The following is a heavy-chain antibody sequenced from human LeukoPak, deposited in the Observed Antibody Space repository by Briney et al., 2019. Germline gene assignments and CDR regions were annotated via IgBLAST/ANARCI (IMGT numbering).Heavy chain of an antibody. CDR2: ISGSGGST. CDR1: RFTFSSYA. CDR3: AKDIAAAGTGEDAFDI. J-gene: IGHJ3*02. V-gene: IGHV3-23*01. D-gene: IGHD6-13*01. Sequence: SGGSLRLSCAASRFTFSSYAMSWVRQAPGKGLEWVSAISGSGGSTYYADSVKGRFTISRDNSKNTLYLQMNSLRAEDTAVYYCAKDIAAAGTGEDAFDIWGQGTMVTVSS.